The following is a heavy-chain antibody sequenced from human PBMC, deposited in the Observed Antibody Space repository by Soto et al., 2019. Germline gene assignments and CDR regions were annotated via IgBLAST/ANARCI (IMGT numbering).Heavy chain of an antibody. Sequence: EVQLVESGGGLVQPGGSLRLSCAASGFTFSSYWMVWVRQAPGKGLEWVANIKPDGSEKYYVDSVKGRFTISRDNARKSLYRQTNSRRAEDMAVYYCVRDAHRGGDFDYWGQGTLVTVSS. CDR3: VRDAHRGGDFDY. CDR1: GFTFSSYW. V-gene: IGHV3-7*04. J-gene: IGHJ4*02. D-gene: IGHD3-10*01. CDR2: IKPDGSEK.